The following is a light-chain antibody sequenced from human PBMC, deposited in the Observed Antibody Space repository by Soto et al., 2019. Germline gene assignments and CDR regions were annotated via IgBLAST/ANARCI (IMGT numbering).Light chain of an antibody. CDR3: QQTYSTPWT. J-gene: IGKJ1*01. CDR2: AAS. V-gene: IGKV1-39*01. CDR1: QSISNY. Sequence: DIQMTQSPSSLSASIGGRVTIICRASQSISNYLNWYQQKPGKAPNLLIYAASSLQSGVPSRFSGSGSGTQFTLTISSLQPEDFATYFCQQTYSTPWTFGQGTKVEI.